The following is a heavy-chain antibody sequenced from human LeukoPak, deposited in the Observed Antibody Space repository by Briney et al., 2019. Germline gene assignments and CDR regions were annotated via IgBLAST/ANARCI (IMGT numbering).Heavy chain of an antibody. CDR3: ARRSGIAVAGAFDY. V-gene: IGHV3-23*01. Sequence: GGSLRLSCSASGFTFSNYAMRWVRQAPGKGLEWVSGISGSGDSTYYADSVKGRFTISRDNSKNTLYLQMNSLRAEDTAVYYCARRSGIAVAGAFDYWGQGTLVTVSS. J-gene: IGHJ4*02. CDR1: GFTFSNYA. D-gene: IGHD6-19*01. CDR2: ISGSGDST.